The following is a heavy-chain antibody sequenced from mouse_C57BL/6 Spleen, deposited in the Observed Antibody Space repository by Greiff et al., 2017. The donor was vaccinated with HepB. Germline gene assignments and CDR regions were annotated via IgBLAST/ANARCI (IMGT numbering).Heavy chain of an antibody. V-gene: IGHV1-22*01. CDR3: ARRPGSSSDY. CDR1: GYTFTDYN. D-gene: IGHD1-1*01. CDR2: INPNNGGT. Sequence: EVQVVESGPELVKPGASVKMSCKASGYTFTDYNMHWVKQSHGKSLEWIGYINPNNGGTSYNQKFKGKATLTVNKSSSTAYMELRSLTSEDSAVYYCARRPGSSSDYWGQGTTLTVSS. J-gene: IGHJ2*01.